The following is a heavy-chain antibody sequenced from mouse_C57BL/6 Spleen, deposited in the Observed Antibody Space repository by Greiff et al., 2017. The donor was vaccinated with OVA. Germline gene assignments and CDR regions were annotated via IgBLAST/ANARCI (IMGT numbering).Heavy chain of an antibody. D-gene: IGHD1-1*01. J-gene: IGHJ2*01. CDR3: ARGDYYGSILDY. V-gene: IGHV1-26*01. CDR1: GYTFTDYY. Sequence: VQLQQSGPELVKPGASVKISCKASGYTFTDYYMNWVKQSHGKSLEWIGDINPNNGGTSYNQKFKGKATLTVDKSSSTAYMELRSLTSEDSAVYYCARGDYYGSILDYWGQGTTLTVSS. CDR2: INPNNGGT.